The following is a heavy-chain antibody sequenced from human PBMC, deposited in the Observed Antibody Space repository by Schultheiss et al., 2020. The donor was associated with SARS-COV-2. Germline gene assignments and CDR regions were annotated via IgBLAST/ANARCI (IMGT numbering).Heavy chain of an antibody. J-gene: IGHJ4*02. Sequence: SQTLSLTCAVYGGSFSGYYWSWIRQPPGKGLEWIGEINHSGSTNYNPSLKSRVTISVDTSKNQFSLKLSSVTAADTAVYYCATLADTAMAIDYWGQGTLVTVSS. CDR1: GGSFSGYY. CDR3: ATLADTAMAIDY. V-gene: IGHV4-34*01. D-gene: IGHD5-18*01. CDR2: INHSGST.